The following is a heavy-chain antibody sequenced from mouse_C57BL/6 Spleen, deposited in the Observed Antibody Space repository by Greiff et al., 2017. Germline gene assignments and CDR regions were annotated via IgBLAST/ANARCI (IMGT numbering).Heavy chain of an antibody. CDR1: GYAFSSSW. Sequence: QVQLQQSGPELVKPGASVKISCKASGYAFSSSWMNWVKQRPGKGLEWIGRIYPGVGDTNYNGKFKGKATLTAAKPSSTAYIQLSSLTSEDSAVYFCARCGGPHYFDYWGQGTTLTVSS. CDR2: IYPGVGDT. D-gene: IGHD6-1*01. J-gene: IGHJ2*01. V-gene: IGHV1-82*01. CDR3: ARCGGPHYFDY.